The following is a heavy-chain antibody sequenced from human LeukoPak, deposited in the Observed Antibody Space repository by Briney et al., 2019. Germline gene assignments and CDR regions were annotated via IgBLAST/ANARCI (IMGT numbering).Heavy chain of an antibody. J-gene: IGHJ4*02. Sequence: ASVRVSSKASGYMFTAFFLHWVRQAPGQRLEWMGRFNPNSGGADYAQKFQGRVIMTRDTSISTAYMELSGLRSDDTAFYYCAREFSRDWVGDYWGQGTLVTVSS. CDR2: FNPNSGGA. D-gene: IGHD2-21*02. CDR1: GYMFTAFF. V-gene: IGHV1-2*06. CDR3: AREFSRDWVGDY.